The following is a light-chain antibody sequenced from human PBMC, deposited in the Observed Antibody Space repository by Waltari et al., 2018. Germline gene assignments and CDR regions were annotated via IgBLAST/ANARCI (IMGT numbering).Light chain of an antibody. J-gene: IGKJ1*01. V-gene: IGKV3-20*01. CDR1: QSVSRY. CDR3: QKYGTLPAT. Sequence: EIVLTQSPGTLSLSPGERATLSCRVSQSVSRYLAWYQQKPGQAPRLLIYDTSIRATGVPDRFGGSGSGTDFSLTISRLEPEDFAVYYCQKYGTLPATFGQGIKVQMK. CDR2: DTS.